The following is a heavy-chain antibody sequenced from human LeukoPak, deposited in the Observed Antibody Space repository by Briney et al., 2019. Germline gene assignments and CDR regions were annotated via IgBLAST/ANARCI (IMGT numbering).Heavy chain of an antibody. CDR1: GGSISSYY. CDR3: ARALRDSSSWSLFDY. Sequence: SETLSLTCTVSGGSISSYYWSRIRQPAGKGLEWIGRIYTSGSTNYNPSLKSRVTMSVDTSKNQFSLKLSSVTAADTAVYYCARALRDSSSWSLFDYWGQGTLVTVSS. J-gene: IGHJ4*02. D-gene: IGHD6-13*01. CDR2: IYTSGST. V-gene: IGHV4-4*07.